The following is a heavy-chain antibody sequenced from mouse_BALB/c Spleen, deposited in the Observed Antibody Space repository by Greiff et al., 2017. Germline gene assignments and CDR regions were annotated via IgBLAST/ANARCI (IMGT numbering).Heavy chain of an antibody. V-gene: IGHV1-5*01. CDR1: GYTFTSYW. CDR3: TRSGAGPGLLRFYAMDY. D-gene: IGHD1-1*01. CDR2: IYPGNSDT. Sequence: EVQLQQSGTVLARPGASVKMSCKASGYTFTSYWMHWVKQRPGQGLEWIGAIYPGNSDTSYNQKFKGKAKLTAVTSTSTAYMELSSLTNEDSAVYYCTRSGAGPGLLRFYAMDYWGQGTSVTVSS. J-gene: IGHJ4*01.